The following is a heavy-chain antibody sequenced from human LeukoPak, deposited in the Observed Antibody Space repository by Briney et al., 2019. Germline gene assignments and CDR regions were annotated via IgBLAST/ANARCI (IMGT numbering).Heavy chain of an antibody. CDR2: IYHSGST. Sequence: SETLSLTCSVSGGSMNSYYWSWIRQPPGKRLEWIGYIYHSGSTNYNSSLKSRVTISVDTSKNQFSLKLSSVTAADTAVYYCARHAAFAEYQSHLTHFDYWGQGTLVTVSS. D-gene: IGHD2-2*01. J-gene: IGHJ4*02. CDR3: ARHAAFAEYQSHLTHFDY. V-gene: IGHV4-59*08. CDR1: GGSMNSYY.